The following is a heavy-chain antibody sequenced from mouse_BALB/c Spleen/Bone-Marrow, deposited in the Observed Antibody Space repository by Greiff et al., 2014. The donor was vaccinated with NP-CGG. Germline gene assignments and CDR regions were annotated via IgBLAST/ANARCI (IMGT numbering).Heavy chain of an antibody. CDR2: ISDSGGST. V-gene: IGHV5-12*02. Sequence: EVKLVESGGGLVQPGGSLKLSCVISGFSFSDSYMYWVRQTPEKSLEWVACISDSGGSTYYPDTVKGRFTISRDNAKNTLYLQMSRLKSEDTAMYYCARRGDYWYFDDWGQGTTLTVSS. CDR3: ARRGDYWYFDD. J-gene: IGHJ2*01. CDR1: GFSFSDSY. D-gene: IGHD2-4*01.